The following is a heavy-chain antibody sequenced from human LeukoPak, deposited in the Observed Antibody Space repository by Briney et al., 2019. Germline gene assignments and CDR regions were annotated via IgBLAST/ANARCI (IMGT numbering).Heavy chain of an antibody. D-gene: IGHD2-21*02. J-gene: IGHJ6*02. V-gene: IGHV1-69*13. CDR2: IIPIFGTA. CDR3: ARETRPAYCGGDCYPYYYYGMDV. CDR1: GGTFSSYA. Sequence: GASVKVSCKASGGTFSSYAISWVRQAPGQGLEWMGGIIPIFGTANYAQKFQGRVTITADESTSTAYMELSSLRSEDTAVYYCARETRPAYCGGDCYPYYYYGMDVWGQGTTVTVSS.